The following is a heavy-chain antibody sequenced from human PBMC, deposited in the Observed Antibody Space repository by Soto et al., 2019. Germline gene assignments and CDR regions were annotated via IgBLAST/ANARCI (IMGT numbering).Heavy chain of an antibody. CDR2: ISYDGSNK. J-gene: IGHJ6*02. V-gene: IGHV3-30-3*01. D-gene: IGHD3-10*01. Sequence: QPGGSLRLSCAASGFTFSSYAMHWVRQAPGKGLEWVAVISYDGSNKYYADSVKGRFTISRDNSKNTLYLQMNSLRAEDTAVYYCARAMARNKIYYYYYYGMDVWGQGTTVTVSS. CDR1: GFTFSSYA. CDR3: ARAMARNKIYYYYYYGMDV.